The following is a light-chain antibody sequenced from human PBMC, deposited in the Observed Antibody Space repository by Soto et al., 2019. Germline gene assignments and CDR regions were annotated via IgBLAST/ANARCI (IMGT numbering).Light chain of an antibody. V-gene: IGKV3-20*01. Sequence: EIVLTQSPGTLSLSPGERATLSCRASQSVSSNYLAWYQQKPGRAPRLHIYGASSRATGIPDRFSGSGSGTDFTLTISRLEPEDFAVYHCQQYGRSPLTFGGGTKVDNK. CDR2: GAS. J-gene: IGKJ4*01. CDR3: QQYGRSPLT. CDR1: QSVSSNY.